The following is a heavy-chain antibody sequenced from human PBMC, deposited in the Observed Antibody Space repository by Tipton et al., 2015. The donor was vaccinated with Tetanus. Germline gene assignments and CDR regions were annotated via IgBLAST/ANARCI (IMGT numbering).Heavy chain of an antibody. D-gene: IGHD5-18*01. J-gene: IGHJ4*01. Sequence: GSLRLSCTVSGGSVNSGGYYWSWIRQPPGKGLEWIGYASYSGSSNYNPSLKSRVIISADTSKNQFSLKLSSVTAADTAVYYCASSVGQLWFWGQGSLVTVSS. CDR3: ASSVGQLWF. CDR1: GGSVNSGGYY. CDR2: ASYSGSS. V-gene: IGHV4-61*08.